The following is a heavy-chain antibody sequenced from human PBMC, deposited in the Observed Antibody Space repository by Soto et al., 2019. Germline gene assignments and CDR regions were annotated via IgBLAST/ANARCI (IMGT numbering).Heavy chain of an antibody. V-gene: IGHV5-10-1*01. CDR3: ARHLMDYDILTGYLYYYGMDV. Sequence: GESLKISCKGSGYSFTSYWISWVRQMPGKGLEWMGRIDPSDSYTNYSPSFQGHVTISADKSISTAYLQWSSLKASDTAMYYCARHLMDYDILTGYLYYYGMDVWGQGTTVTVSS. D-gene: IGHD3-9*01. CDR2: IDPSDSYT. CDR1: GYSFTSYW. J-gene: IGHJ6*02.